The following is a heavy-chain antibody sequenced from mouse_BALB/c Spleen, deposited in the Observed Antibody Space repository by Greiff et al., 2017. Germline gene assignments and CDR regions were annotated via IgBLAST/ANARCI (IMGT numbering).Heavy chain of an antibody. V-gene: IGHV2-6-7*01. Sequence: VHLVESGPGLVAPSQSLSITCTVSGFSLTGYGVNWVRQPPGKGLEWLGMIWGDGSTDYNSALKSRLSISKDNSKSQVFLKMNSLQTDDTARYYCARVYYYGSSWYFDVWGAGTTVTVSS. D-gene: IGHD1-1*01. J-gene: IGHJ1*01. CDR2: IWGDGST. CDR1: GFSLTGYG. CDR3: ARVYYYGSSWYFDV.